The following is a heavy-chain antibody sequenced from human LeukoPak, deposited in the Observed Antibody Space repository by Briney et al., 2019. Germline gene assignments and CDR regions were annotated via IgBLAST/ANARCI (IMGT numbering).Heavy chain of an antibody. CDR2: ISSSSSYI. Sequence: GGSLRLSCAASGFTFSSYSMNWVRQAPGKGLEWVSSISSSSSYIYYADSVKGRFTISRDSAKNSLYLQMNSLRTEDTAVYYCARSGNYYDTSGLLYWGQGALVIVSS. D-gene: IGHD3-22*01. J-gene: IGHJ4*02. CDR1: GFTFSSYS. V-gene: IGHV3-21*01. CDR3: ARSGNYYDTSGLLY.